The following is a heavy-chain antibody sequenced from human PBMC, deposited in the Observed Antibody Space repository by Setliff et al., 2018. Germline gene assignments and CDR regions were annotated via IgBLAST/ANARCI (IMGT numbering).Heavy chain of an antibody. V-gene: IGHV3-7*01. Sequence: PGGSLRLSCAASGFTFSNSWMSWVRQAPGKGLEWVANIKQDGSEKYYVDSVKGRFTISRENAKNSLYLQMSSLRAEDTAVYYCARETLPYYFDYWGQGTLVTVSS. CDR1: GFTFSNSW. J-gene: IGHJ4*02. CDR2: IKQDGSEK. CDR3: ARETLPYYFDY.